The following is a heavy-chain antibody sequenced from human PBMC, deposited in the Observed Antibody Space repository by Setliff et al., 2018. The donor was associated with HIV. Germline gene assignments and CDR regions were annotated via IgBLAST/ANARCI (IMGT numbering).Heavy chain of an antibody. CDR2: INPSDGST. Sequence: EASVKVSCKASGYTFTNYYIHWVRQAPGQGLEWMGVINPSDGSTSYAQKFQGSVTMTEDTSTNTVYMEVSSLRSQDPAVTAVYYCARDSGARWLQGHFDYWGQGTLVTVSS. V-gene: IGHV1-46*01. CDR1: GYTFTNYY. D-gene: IGHD5-12*01. CDR3: ARDSGARWLQGHFDY. J-gene: IGHJ4*02.